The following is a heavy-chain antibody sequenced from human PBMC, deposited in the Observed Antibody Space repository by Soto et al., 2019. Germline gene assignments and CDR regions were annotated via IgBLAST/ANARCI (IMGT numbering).Heavy chain of an antibody. CDR2: TYYRSKWYN. CDR1: GDIVSSNSAA. Sequence: PSQTLSLPCAISGDIVSSNSAAWNWIRKSPSRGLEWLGRTYYRSKWYNDYAHSVKSRITINPDTSKNQFSLQLNSVTPEATAVYYCARSRSHTYNRSDPWGQGTLLTGSS. V-gene: IGHV6-1*01. J-gene: IGHJ5*02. CDR3: ARSRSHTYNRSDP.